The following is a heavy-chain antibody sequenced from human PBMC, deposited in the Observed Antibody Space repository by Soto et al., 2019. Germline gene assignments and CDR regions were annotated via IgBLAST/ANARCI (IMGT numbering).Heavy chain of an antibody. CDR3: ARDPGLLADRRGETYGMDV. D-gene: IGHD6-6*01. CDR1: CGSSSSGCYY. V-gene: IGHV4-31*03. J-gene: IGHJ6*02. CDR2: IYYSGST. Sequence: PXESLSPSFTVACGSSSSGCYYWSWIRQHPGKVLEWIGYIYYSGSTYYNPSLKSRVTISVDTSKNQFSLKLSSVTAEDTAVYYCARDPGLLADRRGETYGMDVWGQGTTVTFSS.